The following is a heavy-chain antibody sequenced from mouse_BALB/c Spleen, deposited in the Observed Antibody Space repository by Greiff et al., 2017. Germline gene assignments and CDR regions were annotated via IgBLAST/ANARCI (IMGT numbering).Heavy chain of an antibody. CDR2: IYPGDGDT. V-gene: IGHV1-80*01. D-gene: IGHD1-1*02. CDR1: GYAFSSYW. Sequence: QVQLQQSGAELVRPGSSVKISCKASGYAFSSYWMNWVKQRPGQGLEWIGQIYPGDGDTNYNGKFKGKATLTADKSSSTAYMQLSSLTSEDSAVYFCALYGKGDYYAMDYSGQGTSVTVSS. CDR3: ALYGKGDYYAMDY. J-gene: IGHJ4*01.